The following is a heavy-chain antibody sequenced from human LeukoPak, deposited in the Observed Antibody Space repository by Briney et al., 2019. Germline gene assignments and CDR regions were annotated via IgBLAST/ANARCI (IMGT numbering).Heavy chain of an antibody. Sequence: PGGSLRLSCAASGFTFSSYTMNWVRLAPGKGLEWVSSISRSNIYKYYADSVKGRFTISRDNAKNSLYLQMNSLRAEDTAVYYCARWGDYDAFDIWGQGTMVTVSS. CDR3: ARWGDYDAFDI. V-gene: IGHV3-21*01. CDR2: ISRSNIYK. D-gene: IGHD3-16*01. J-gene: IGHJ3*02. CDR1: GFTFSSYT.